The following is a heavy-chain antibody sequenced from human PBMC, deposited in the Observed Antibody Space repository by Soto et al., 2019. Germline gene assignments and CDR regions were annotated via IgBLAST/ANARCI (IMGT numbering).Heavy chain of an antibody. D-gene: IGHD6-13*01. V-gene: IGHV3-23*01. CDR1: GFTFTNYA. CDR2: ISGSGGST. J-gene: IGHJ4*02. CDR3: AKEISSTWFPLDY. Sequence: SLRLSCAASGFTFTNYAMSWVRQAPGKGLEWVSSISGSGGSTYYADSVKGRFTISSDISKDTLYLQMNSLRAEDTAVYYCAKEISSTWFPLDYWGQGTLVTVSS.